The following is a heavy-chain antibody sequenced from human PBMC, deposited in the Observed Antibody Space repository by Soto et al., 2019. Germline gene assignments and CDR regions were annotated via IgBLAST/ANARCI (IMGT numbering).Heavy chain of an antibody. CDR3: ARSWFGHHVNWFDS. CDR2: TYYRSKWYD. CDR1: GDSVSSNSAT. D-gene: IGHD3-16*01. J-gene: IGHJ5*01. Sequence: PSQTLSLTCAISGDSVSSNSATWNWIRQSPSRGLEWLGRTYYRSKWYDDYAESVKSRITINPDTSKNQFSLHLNSVTLEDTAVYYCARSWFGHHVNWFDSWGQGTLVTVSS. V-gene: IGHV6-1*01.